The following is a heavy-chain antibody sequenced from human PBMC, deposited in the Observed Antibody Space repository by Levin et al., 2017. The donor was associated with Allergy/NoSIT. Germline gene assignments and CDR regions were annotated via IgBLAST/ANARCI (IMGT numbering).Heavy chain of an antibody. CDR1: GFTFSSYA. J-gene: IGHJ3*02. V-gene: IGHV3-64*01. D-gene: IGHD5-18*01. CDR2: ISSNGGST. Sequence: SGGSLRLSCAASGFTFSSYAMHWVRQAPGKGLEYVSAISSNGGSTYYANSVKGRFTISRDNSKNTLYLQMGSLRAEDMAVYYCARDRVQLWGAPAFDIWGQGTMVTVSS. CDR3: ARDRVQLWGAPAFDI.